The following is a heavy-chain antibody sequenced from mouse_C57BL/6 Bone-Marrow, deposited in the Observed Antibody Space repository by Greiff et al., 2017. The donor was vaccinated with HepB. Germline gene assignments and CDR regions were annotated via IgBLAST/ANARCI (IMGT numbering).Heavy chain of an antibody. J-gene: IGHJ1*03. V-gene: IGHV1-72*01. CDR2: IDPNSGGT. D-gene: IGHD1-1*01. CDR1: GYTFTSYW. CDR3: ARCYYGSSYNWYFDV. Sequence: QVHVKQPGAELVKPGASVKLSCKASGYTFTSYWMHWVKQRPGRGLEWIGRIDPNSGGTKYNEKFKSKATLTVDKPSSTAYMQLSSLTSEDSAVYYCARCYYGSSYNWYFDVWGTGTTVTVSS.